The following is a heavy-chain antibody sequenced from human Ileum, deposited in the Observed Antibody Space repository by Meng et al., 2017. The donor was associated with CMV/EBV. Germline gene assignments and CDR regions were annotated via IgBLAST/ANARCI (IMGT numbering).Heavy chain of an antibody. V-gene: IGHV1-2*04. CDR2: INPNSGGT. J-gene: IGHJ4*02. Sequence: LCERGVGVKQRGASVTSPFKAPDSPFTAYDMSWVQHAPGQGLEWMGWINPNSGGTNYAQKFQGWVTMTRDTSITTAYMEVSELRSDDTAVYYCGRDRHLDDWGQGTLVTVSS. CDR3: GRDRHLDD. CDR1: DSPFTAYD.